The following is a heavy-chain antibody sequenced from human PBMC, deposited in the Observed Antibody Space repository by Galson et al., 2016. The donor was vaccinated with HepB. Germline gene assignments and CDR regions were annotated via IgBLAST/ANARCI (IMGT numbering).Heavy chain of an antibody. CDR3: ARDQAYYYYGMDV. V-gene: IGHV1-3*04. Sequence: SVKVSCKASGYTFTAHAVHWVRQAPGQRLEWMGWINTGNGITKYSQKFQGRVTITRDTFATTAYIELSSVRSEDTAVYYCARDQAYYYYGMDVWGQGTTVTVSS. J-gene: IGHJ6*02. CDR2: INTGNGIT. CDR1: GYTFTAHA.